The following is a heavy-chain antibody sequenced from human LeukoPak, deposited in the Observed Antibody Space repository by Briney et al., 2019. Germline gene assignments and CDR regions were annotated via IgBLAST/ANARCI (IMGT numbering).Heavy chain of an antibody. CDR2: INPSVGST. Sequence: GASVKVSCKAFGYSLTNYYVHWVGQAPGQGVEGMGEINPSVGSTSYAQKFQGRITVPRDTHTNTVYIDLSSLRTEDTATYYCARGAPTTRIGAGRFDYWGQGSPLTVAS. D-gene: IGHD5-12*01. J-gene: IGHJ4*02. CDR3: ARGAPTTRIGAGRFDY. CDR1: GYSLTNYY. V-gene: IGHV1-46*01.